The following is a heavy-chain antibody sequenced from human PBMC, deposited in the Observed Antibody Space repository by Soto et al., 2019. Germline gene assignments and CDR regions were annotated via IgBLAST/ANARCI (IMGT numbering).Heavy chain of an antibody. Sequence: QVQLQESGPGLVKPSQTLSLTCTVSGGSISSGGYYWSWIRQHPGKGLEWIGYIYYTGSTYYNPSLKERVTLTIDTAKEPFRLKVGSVSAADTGVYYCARVRGYCISTSCYGYDWFDPWGQGTLVTVSS. CDR2: IYYTGST. J-gene: IGHJ5*02. CDR3: ARVRGYCISTSCYGYDWFDP. V-gene: IGHV4-31*03. D-gene: IGHD2-2*01. CDR1: GGSISSGGYY.